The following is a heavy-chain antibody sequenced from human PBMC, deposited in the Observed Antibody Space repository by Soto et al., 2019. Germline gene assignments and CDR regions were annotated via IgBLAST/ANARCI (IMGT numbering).Heavy chain of an antibody. D-gene: IGHD4-17*01. J-gene: IGHJ4*02. V-gene: IGHV2-5*02. Sequence: QITLKESGPTLVKPTQTLTLTCTFSGFSLNTSGVGVGWIRQPPGKALEWLALIYWDDDKRYSPSLKSRLTITKDTSKNQVVLTMTNMDPVDTGTYYGAHRPSGDYPIDYWGQGTLVTVSS. CDR2: IYWDDDK. CDR3: AHRPSGDYPIDY. CDR1: GFSLNTSGVG.